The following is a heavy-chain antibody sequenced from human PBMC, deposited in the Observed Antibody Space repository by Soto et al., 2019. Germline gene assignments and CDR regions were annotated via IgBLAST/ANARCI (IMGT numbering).Heavy chain of an antibody. V-gene: IGHV1-18*01. CDR1: GYTFTSYG. Sequence: QVQLVQSGAEVKKPGASVKVSCKASGYTFTSYGISWGRQAPGQGLEWMGWINAYNGNTNYAQKLQGRVTMTTDKSTSTAYMELRGLRSDDTAVYYCARDADLVGAISPTDYWGQGTLVTVSS. CDR3: ARDADLVGAISPTDY. D-gene: IGHD1-26*01. CDR2: INAYNGNT. J-gene: IGHJ4*02.